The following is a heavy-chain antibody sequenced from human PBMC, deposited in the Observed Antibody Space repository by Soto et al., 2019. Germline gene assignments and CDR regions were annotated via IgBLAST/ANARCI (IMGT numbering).Heavy chain of an antibody. D-gene: IGHD5-18*01. J-gene: IGHJ5*02. Sequence: PSETLSLTCTVSGGSISSSSYYWGWIRHPPGKGLEWIGSIYYSGSTYYNPSLKSRVTISVDTSKNQFSLKLSSVTAADTAVYYCARLEYRVNDNWFDPWGQGTLVTVSS. V-gene: IGHV4-39*01. CDR2: IYYSGST. CDR1: GGSISSSSYY. CDR3: ARLEYRVNDNWFDP.